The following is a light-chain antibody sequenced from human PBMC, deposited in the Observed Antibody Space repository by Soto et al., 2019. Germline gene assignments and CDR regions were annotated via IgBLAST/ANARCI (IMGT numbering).Light chain of an antibody. Sequence: QSALTQPASVSGSPGQSITISCTGTSSDVGGYNYVSWYQQHPGKAPKLMIYEVSDRPSGVSTRFSGSKSGNTASLTISGLQPEDEGDYYCSSYTSSGTRYVFGTGTKVTVL. CDR1: SSDVGGYNY. CDR2: EVS. CDR3: SSYTSSGTRYV. J-gene: IGLJ1*01. V-gene: IGLV2-14*01.